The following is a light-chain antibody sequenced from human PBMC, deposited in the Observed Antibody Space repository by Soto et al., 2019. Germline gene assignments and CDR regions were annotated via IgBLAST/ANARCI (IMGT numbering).Light chain of an antibody. J-gene: IGKJ4*02. V-gene: IGKV1-39*01. CDR3: QHTYSHPTT. Sequence: DIQLTQSPSCLSASVGDRVTITCRAIQIISTYLNWYQQRAGLAPRLLICAASSLHSGVPPRFGGSCSGTDFTLTISSLQPEDFATYFCQHTYSHPTTFDAGTKVDIK. CDR1: QIISTY. CDR2: AAS.